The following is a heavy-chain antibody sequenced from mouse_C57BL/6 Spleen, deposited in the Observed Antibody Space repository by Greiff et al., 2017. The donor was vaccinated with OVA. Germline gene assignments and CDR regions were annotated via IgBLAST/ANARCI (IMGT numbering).Heavy chain of an antibody. CDR3: ARLDYGSSDYAMDY. CDR1: GHTFTDYY. J-gene: IGHJ4*01. D-gene: IGHD1-1*01. Sequence: EVQLQQSGPELVKPGASVKISCKASGHTFTDYYMNWVKQSHGKSLEWIGDINPNNGGTSYNQKFKGKATLTVDKSSSTAYMELRSLTSEDSAVYYCARLDYGSSDYAMDYWGQGTSVTVSS. CDR2: INPNNGGT. V-gene: IGHV1-26*01.